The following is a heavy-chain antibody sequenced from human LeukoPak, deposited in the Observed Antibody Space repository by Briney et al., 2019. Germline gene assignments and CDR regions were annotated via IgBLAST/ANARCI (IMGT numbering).Heavy chain of an antibody. Sequence: GGSLRLSCAASGFTFSSYWMSWVRQAPGKGLEWVANIKQDGSEKYYVDSVKGRFTISRDNAKNSLYLQMNSLRAEDTAVYYCARERSPFCSGGSRYSDYWGQGTLVTVSS. J-gene: IGHJ4*02. D-gene: IGHD2-15*01. CDR1: GFTFSSYW. CDR3: ARERSPFCSGGSRYSDY. CDR2: IKQDGSEK. V-gene: IGHV3-7*01.